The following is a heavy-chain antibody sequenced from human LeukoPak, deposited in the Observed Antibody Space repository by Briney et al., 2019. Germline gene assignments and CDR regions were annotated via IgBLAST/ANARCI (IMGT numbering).Heavy chain of an antibody. CDR1: GFTFSSYA. J-gene: IGHJ4*02. CDR2: ISGSGGNT. Sequence: GGSLRLSCAASGFTFSSYAMSWVRQAPGKGLEWVSAISGSGGNTYYADSVKGRFTISRDNSKNTLYLQMNSLRAEDTAAYYCAKGATKYCYGGTNDWGQGTLVTVSS. V-gene: IGHV3-23*01. D-gene: IGHD5-18*01. CDR3: AKGATKYCYGGTND.